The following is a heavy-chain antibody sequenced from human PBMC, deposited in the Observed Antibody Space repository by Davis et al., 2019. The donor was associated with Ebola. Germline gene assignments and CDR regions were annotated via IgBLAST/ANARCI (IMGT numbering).Heavy chain of an antibody. D-gene: IGHD3-22*01. CDR3: TTDSGYYDSSGYLDY. CDR2: ISSSGSTI. CDR1: GFTFSDYY. Sequence: PGGSLRLSCAASGFTFSDYYMSWIRQAPGKGLEWVSYISSSGSTIYYADSVKGRFTISRDNAKNSLYLQMNSLKTEDTAVYYCTTDSGYYDSSGYLDYWGQGTLVTVSS. J-gene: IGHJ4*02. V-gene: IGHV3-11*01.